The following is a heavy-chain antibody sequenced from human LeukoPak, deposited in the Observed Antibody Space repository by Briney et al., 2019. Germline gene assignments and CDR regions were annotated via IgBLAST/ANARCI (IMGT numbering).Heavy chain of an antibody. J-gene: IGHJ4*02. Sequence: GGSLRLSCAASGFTFSNYEMNCVRQAPGKGLERVSNISSSGSTIYYADSVQSRFTISRNNAKNSLYLQMNSLRVEDTAVYYCARRGPASYYFYYWGQGTLVTVSS. CDR3: ARRGPASYYFYY. D-gene: IGHD3-10*01. CDR2: ISSSGSTI. V-gene: IGHV3-48*03. CDR1: GFTFSNYE.